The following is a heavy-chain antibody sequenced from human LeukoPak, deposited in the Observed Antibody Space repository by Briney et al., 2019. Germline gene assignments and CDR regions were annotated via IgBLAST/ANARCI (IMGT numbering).Heavy chain of an antibody. CDR1: GGSISSYY. J-gene: IGHJ6*02. CDR3: ARVGSRAYYYYGMDV. CDR2: IYYSGST. V-gene: IGHV4-59*01. D-gene: IGHD2-15*01. Sequence: SETLSLTCTVSGGSISSYYWSWIRQPPGKGLEWIGYIYYSGSTNYNPSLKSRVTISVDTSKNQFSLKLSSVTAADTAVYYCARVGSRAYYYYGMDVWGQGTTVTVSS.